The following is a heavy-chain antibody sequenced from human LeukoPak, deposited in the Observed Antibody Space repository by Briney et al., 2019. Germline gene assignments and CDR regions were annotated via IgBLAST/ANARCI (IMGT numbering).Heavy chain of an antibody. V-gene: IGHV4-39*01. CDR3: ATLNDYYDSSGYPRFGP. D-gene: IGHD3-22*01. CDR1: GGSISSSSYY. J-gene: IGHJ5*02. Sequence: SETLSLTCTVSGGSISSSSYYWGWIRQPPGKGLEWIGSIYYSGSTYYNPSLKSRVTISVDTSKNQFSLKLSSVTAAHTAVYYCATLNDYYDSSGYPRFGPWGQGTLVTVSS. CDR2: IYYSGST.